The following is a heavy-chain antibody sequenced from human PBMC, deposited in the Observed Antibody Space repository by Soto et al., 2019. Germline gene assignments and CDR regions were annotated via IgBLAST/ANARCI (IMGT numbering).Heavy chain of an antibody. CDR3: ARDKMGTGHEGDFDY. D-gene: IGHD2-21*02. V-gene: IGHV3-74*01. CDR2: IRDDGSST. CDR1: GFILSSYW. Sequence: GGSLRLSCAASGFILSSYWMHWVRQAPGKGLVWVSRIRDDGSSTTYADSVKGRFTISRDSAKNTLCLQMNSLRADDTGVYYCARDKMGTGHEGDFDYWGQGTLVTVSS. J-gene: IGHJ4*02.